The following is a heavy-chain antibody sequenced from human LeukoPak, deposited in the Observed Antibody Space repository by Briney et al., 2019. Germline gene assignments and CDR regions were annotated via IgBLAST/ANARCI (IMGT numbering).Heavy chain of an antibody. V-gene: IGHV4-38-2*01. CDR1: GYSISSGYY. CDR2: IYHSGST. CDR3: ARGTREEAVAGTHFDY. D-gene: IGHD6-19*01. Sequence: SETLSLTCAVSGYSISSGYYWGWIRQPPGKGLEWIGSIYHSGSTYYNPSLKSRVTISVDTSKNQFSLKLSSVTAADTAVYYCARGTREEAVAGTHFDYWGQGTLVTVSS. J-gene: IGHJ4*02.